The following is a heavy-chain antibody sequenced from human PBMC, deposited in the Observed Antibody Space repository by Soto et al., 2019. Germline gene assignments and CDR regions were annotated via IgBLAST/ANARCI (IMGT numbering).Heavy chain of an antibody. J-gene: IGHJ6*02. V-gene: IGHV4-34*04. CDR1: GGSFSGYY. D-gene: IGHD6-19*01. CDR2: INHNGNT. CDR3: ARGNSVWCYGMDV. Sequence: QVQLQQWGAGLLKPSETLSLTCAVYGGSFSGYYWNWIRQPPGKGLDCIGEINHNGNTHHNPSLKSRPTISVDTSKNHFSLNLISVTAADTAVYYCARGNSVWCYGMDVWGQGTTVTVSS.